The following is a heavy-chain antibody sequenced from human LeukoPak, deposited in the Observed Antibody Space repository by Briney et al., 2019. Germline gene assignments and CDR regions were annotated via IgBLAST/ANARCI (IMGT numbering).Heavy chain of an antibody. CDR2: MYHSGST. CDR3: AVDSSGSDAFDI. Sequence: PSETLSLTCTVSGVSISSHYWSWIRQPPGKGLEWIGYMYHSGSTNYNPSLKSRVTISVDTSKNQFSLKLSSVTAADTAVYYCAVDSSGSDAFDIWGQGTMVTVSS. V-gene: IGHV4-59*11. J-gene: IGHJ3*02. CDR1: GVSISSHY. D-gene: IGHD6-19*01.